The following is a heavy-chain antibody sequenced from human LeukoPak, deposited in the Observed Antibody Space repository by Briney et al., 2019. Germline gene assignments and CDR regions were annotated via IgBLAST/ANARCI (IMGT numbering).Heavy chain of an antibody. CDR3: ARFNYGDYGTFDY. CDR2: IGGSSNFM. V-gene: IGHV3-21*01. J-gene: IGHJ4*02. Sequence: GGSLRLSCAASGFTFNSYSISWVRQAPGKGLEWVSSIGGSSNFMYYADSVKGRFTISRDNAKNSLYLQMNSLRAEDTAVYYCARFNYGDYGTFDYWGQGTLVTVSS. CDR1: GFTFNSYS. D-gene: IGHD4-17*01.